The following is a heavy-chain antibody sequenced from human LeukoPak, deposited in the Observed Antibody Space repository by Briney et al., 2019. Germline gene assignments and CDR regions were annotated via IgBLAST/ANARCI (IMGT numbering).Heavy chain of an antibody. V-gene: IGHV3-7*01. CDR3: ALNPDYYGSGSFDY. J-gene: IGHJ4*02. CDR2: IKEDGSEK. D-gene: IGHD3-10*01. Sequence: PGGSLRLSCAASGFTFSSYWMSWVRQASGKGLEWVADIKEDGSEKYYVDSVRGRFTISRDNAKNSLYLQMNSLRAEDTAVYYCALNPDYYGSGSFDYWGQGTLVTVSS. CDR1: GFTFSSYW.